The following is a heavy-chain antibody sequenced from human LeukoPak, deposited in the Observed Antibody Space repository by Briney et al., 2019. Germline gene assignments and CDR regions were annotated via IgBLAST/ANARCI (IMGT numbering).Heavy chain of an antibody. Sequence: GASVKVSRKASGYTFTGYYLHWVRQAPGQGLEWMGWINPNSGGTNYAQKFQGRVIMTRDTSISTGYMELSRLRSDDTAVYYCARSRCSSTSCCRFDYWGQGTLVTVSS. CDR1: GYTFTGYY. J-gene: IGHJ4*02. CDR3: ARSRCSSTSCCRFDY. V-gene: IGHV1-2*02. CDR2: INPNSGGT. D-gene: IGHD2-2*01.